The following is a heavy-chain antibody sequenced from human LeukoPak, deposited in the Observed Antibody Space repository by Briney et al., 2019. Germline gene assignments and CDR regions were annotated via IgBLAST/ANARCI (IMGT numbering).Heavy chain of an antibody. CDR3: ARGGRYFDF. J-gene: IGHJ4*02. CDR1: GGSISSYY. Sequence: SETLSLTCTVSGGSISSYYWSWIRQPPGKGLEWIGYIYYSGSTNYNPSLKSRVTISVNTSKNQFSLKLSSVTATATAVYSVARGGRYFDFCGQGTLVTVSS. V-gene: IGHV4-59*01. D-gene: IGHD2-15*01. CDR2: IYYSGST.